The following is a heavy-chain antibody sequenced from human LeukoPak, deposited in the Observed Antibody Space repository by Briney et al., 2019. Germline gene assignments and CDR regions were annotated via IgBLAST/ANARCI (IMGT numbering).Heavy chain of an antibody. CDR3: ARDWNEYYFDY. CDR2: ISYDGSNK. D-gene: IGHD1-1*01. Sequence: GGSLRLSCAASGFTFSSYAMHWVRQAPGKGLEWVAVISYDGSNKYYADSVKGRFTISRDNSKNTLYLQMNSLRAEDMAVYYCARDWNEYYFDYWGQGTLVTVSS. CDR1: GFTFSSYA. V-gene: IGHV3-30*04. J-gene: IGHJ4*02.